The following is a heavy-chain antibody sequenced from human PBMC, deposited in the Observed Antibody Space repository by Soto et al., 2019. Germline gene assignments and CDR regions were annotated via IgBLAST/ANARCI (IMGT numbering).Heavy chain of an antibody. CDR1: GFTFSNYL. Sequence: GGSLRLSCAASGFTFSNYLMSWVRQAPGKGLEWVANIKQDGSEKYYVASVNGRFTITRDNAKNSLYQQMNSLRADDTAVYYCAREKRANGYFDYWGQGTLVTVSS. CDR2: IKQDGSEK. J-gene: IGHJ4*02. CDR3: AREKRANGYFDY. D-gene: IGHD6-25*01. V-gene: IGHV3-7*01.